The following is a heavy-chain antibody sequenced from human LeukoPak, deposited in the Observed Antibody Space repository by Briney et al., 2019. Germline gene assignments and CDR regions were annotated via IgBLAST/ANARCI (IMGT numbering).Heavy chain of an antibody. J-gene: IGHJ4*02. CDR2: IWYDGSNK. CDR1: GFTFSSYA. CDR3: ARVPSPMTTVVTPPDY. D-gene: IGHD4-23*01. Sequence: GGSLRLSCAASGFTFSSYAMHWVRQAPGKGLEWVAVIWYDGSNKYYADSVKGRFTISRDNSKNTLYLQMNSLRAEDTAVYYCARVPSPMTTVVTPPDYWGQGTLVTVSS. V-gene: IGHV3-33*08.